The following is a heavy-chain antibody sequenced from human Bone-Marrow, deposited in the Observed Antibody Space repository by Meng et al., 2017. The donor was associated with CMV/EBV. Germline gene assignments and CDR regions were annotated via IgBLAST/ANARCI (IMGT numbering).Heavy chain of an antibody. V-gene: IGHV4-34*01. CDR1: GGSFSGYY. D-gene: IGHD2/OR15-2a*01. CDR3: ARDLLGFNGMDV. J-gene: IGHJ6*02. Sequence: GSLRLSCAVYGGSFSGYYWSWIRQPPGKGLEWIGGIYYSGSTYYNPSLKSRVTISVDTSKNQFSLKLSSVTAADTAVYYCARDLLGFNGMDVWGQGTTVTVSS. CDR2: IYYSGST.